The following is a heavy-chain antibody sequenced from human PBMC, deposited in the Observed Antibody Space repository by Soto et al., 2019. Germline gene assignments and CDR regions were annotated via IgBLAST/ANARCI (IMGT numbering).Heavy chain of an antibody. CDR1: GFSLSTSGMC. CDR2: IDWDDDK. D-gene: IGHD3-16*01. V-gene: IGHV2-70*01. J-gene: IGHJ6*02. Sequence: SGPTLVNPTQTLTLTCTFSGFSLSTSGMCVSWIRQPPGKALEWLALIDWDDDKYYSTSLKTRLIISKDTSKNQVVLTMTNMDPVDTATYYCARIRVLGLNYYGMDVWGQGTTVTVSS. CDR3: ARIRVLGLNYYGMDV.